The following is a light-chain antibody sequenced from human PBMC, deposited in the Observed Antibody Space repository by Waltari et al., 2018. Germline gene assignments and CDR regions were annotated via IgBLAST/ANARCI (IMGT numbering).Light chain of an antibody. J-gene: IGKJ1*01. CDR1: RSVSSY. CDR2: EAS. V-gene: IGKV3-11*01. CDR3: QQRSDWPRT. Sequence: EIVLTQSPATLSLSPGERATLSCRASRSVSSYLAWYQQKPGPAPRLLIYEASNRATGVPARFSGSGSGTDFTLTISSLEPEDFAVYFCQQRSDWPRTFGQGTKVEIK.